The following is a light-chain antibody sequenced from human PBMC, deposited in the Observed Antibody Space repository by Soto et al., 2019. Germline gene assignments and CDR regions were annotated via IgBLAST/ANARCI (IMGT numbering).Light chain of an antibody. CDR3: LQDYSYPLT. CDR2: AAT. Sequence: AIQVTQSPSSLSASVGDSVTITCRASQAIRNDLAWYQQKPGKAPNLLIYAATHLQSGVPSRFTGSGSGTDFTLTISSLQPEDVAIYYCLQDYSYPLTFGGGTKVEIK. J-gene: IGKJ4*01. CDR1: QAIRND. V-gene: IGKV1-6*01.